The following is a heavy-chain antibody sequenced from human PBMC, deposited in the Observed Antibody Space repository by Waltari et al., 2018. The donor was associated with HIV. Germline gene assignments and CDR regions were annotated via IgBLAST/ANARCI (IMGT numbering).Heavy chain of an antibody. V-gene: IGHV1-46*01. J-gene: IGHJ6*02. CDR2: ISPSVGGT. CDR3: AVVPLAPPDYDIWAGPASDYYGMDV. CDR1: GYTFTSYY. Sequence: QVQLVQSGAEVKKPGASVKVSCKASGYTFTSYYMHWVRQAPGQGLEWMGLISPSVGGTSDDKQCRIGITMTVDRSAGAVYMERSGLRCGDTAWYYCAVVPLAPPDYDIWAGPASDYYGMDVWGQGTPGTVSS. D-gene: IGHD3-9*01.